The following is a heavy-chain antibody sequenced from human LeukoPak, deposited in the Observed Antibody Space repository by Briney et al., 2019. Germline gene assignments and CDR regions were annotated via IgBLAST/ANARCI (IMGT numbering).Heavy chain of an antibody. CDR3: ARDQEGFDY. V-gene: IGHV1-46*01. CDR2: INPSGGFT. CDR1: GYTFTSYY. J-gene: IGHJ4*02. Sequence: ASVKVSCKASGYTFTSYYMHWVRQAPGQGLEWMGIINPSGGFTSYAQNFQGRVTATRDTSTTTVHMELRGLRSEDTAVYYCARDQEGFDYWGQGTVVTVSS.